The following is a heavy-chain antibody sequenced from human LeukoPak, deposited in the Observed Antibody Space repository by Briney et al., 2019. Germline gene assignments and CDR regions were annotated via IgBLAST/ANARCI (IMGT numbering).Heavy chain of an antibody. CDR1: GFTFSGSA. J-gene: IGHJ2*01. Sequence: PGGSLKLSCAASGFTFSGSAMHWVRQASGKGLEWVGSIRSKANSYATAYAASVKGRFTISRDDSKNTAYLQMNSLKTEDTAVYYCTASYVSNWYFDLWGRGTLVTVSS. CDR2: IRSKANSYAT. D-gene: IGHD3-16*01. CDR3: TASYVSNWYFDL. V-gene: IGHV3-73*01.